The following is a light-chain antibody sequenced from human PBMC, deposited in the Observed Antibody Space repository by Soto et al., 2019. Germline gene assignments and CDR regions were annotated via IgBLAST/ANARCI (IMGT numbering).Light chain of an antibody. CDR1: QSVSVY. CDR2: DAS. V-gene: IGKV3-11*01. J-gene: IGKJ5*01. Sequence: EIVLTHYPATLSFSPGERATLSCRSSQSVSVYLAWFQQKPGQPPRLLIYDASNRAPGIPARFSGSGSGTDFTLTISSLQSEDFAVYYCQQYNIWRSISFGQGTRLEIK. CDR3: QQYNIWRSIS.